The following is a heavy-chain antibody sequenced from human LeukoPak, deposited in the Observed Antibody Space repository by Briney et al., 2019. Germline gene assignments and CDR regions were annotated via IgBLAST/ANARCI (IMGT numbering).Heavy chain of an antibody. Sequence: GESLKISCQGFGYNFTSYWIAWVRQMPGKGLEWMGIIYPGDSDTRYSPSFQGQVTISADKSISAAYLQWSSLKASDTAMYYCARLLYDSDDSRDYWGQGTLVTVSS. CDR1: GYNFTSYW. J-gene: IGHJ4*02. CDR2: IYPGDSDT. V-gene: IGHV5-51*01. CDR3: ARLLYDSDDSRDY. D-gene: IGHD3-16*01.